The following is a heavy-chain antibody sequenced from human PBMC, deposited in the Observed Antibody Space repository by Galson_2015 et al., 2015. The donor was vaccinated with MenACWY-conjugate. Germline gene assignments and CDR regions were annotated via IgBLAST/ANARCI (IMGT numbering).Heavy chain of an antibody. Sequence: RLSCAVSGFTFSDAWMTWVRQAPGKGLEWVGRIKSKADGETTDYAAPVKDRFIISRDDSKNTVYLQMNSLKIEDRGVYYCTHSSSSWSAWGQGTLVTVSS. CDR2: IKSKADGETT. CDR1: GFTFSDAW. D-gene: IGHD6-6*01. CDR3: THSSSSWSA. J-gene: IGHJ4*02. V-gene: IGHV3-15*01.